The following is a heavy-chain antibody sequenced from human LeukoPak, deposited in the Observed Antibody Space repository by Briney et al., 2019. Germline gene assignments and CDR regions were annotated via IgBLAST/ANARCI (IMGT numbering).Heavy chain of an antibody. V-gene: IGHV4-39*07. Sequence: SETLSLTCTVSGGSISSSSYYWGWIRQPPGKGLEWIGSIYYSGSTYYNPSLKSRVTISVDTSKNQFSLKLSSVTAADTAVYYGALYCSSTSCHSDDAFDIWGQGTMVTVSS. CDR1: GGSISSSSYY. CDR3: ALYCSSTSCHSDDAFDI. D-gene: IGHD2-2*01. CDR2: IYYSGST. J-gene: IGHJ3*02.